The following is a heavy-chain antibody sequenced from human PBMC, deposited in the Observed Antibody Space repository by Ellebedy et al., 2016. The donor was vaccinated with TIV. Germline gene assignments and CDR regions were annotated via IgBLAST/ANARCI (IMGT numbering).Heavy chain of an antibody. D-gene: IGHD5-18*01. J-gene: IGHJ5*02. Sequence: GESLKISCVASGFSFRSYWMSWVRQAPGKGLEWVANIYQDGSAQYYVDSVKGRFTISRDNAKNSLFLQMNSLRVEDTAVYYCARRGSYGDYAVQVNSWFDPWGQGTLVTVSS. CDR1: GFSFRSYW. CDR2: IYQDGSAQ. CDR3: ARRGSYGDYAVQVNSWFDP. V-gene: IGHV3-7*01.